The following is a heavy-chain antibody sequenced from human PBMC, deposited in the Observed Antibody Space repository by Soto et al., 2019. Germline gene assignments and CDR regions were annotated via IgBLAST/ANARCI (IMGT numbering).Heavy chain of an antibody. V-gene: IGHV1-18*01. D-gene: IGHD4-17*01. CDR1: GYTFTSNG. Sequence: QVQLVQSGAEVKKPGTSVKVSCKASGYTFTSNGISWVRQPPGQGREWMRWISTYNGNANYAQKLQGRVTMTRDTPTSIDYMELRDLRSDETAVYFCARDGYGDYGYWGQGSLVTVSS. J-gene: IGHJ4*02. CDR2: ISTYNGNA. CDR3: ARDGYGDYGY.